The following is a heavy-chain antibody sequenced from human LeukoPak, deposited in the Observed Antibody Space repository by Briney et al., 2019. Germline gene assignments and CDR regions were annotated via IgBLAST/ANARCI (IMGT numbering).Heavy chain of an antibody. D-gene: IGHD2-21*02. J-gene: IGHJ4*02. V-gene: IGHV3-74*01. CDR1: GFTFTNYW. Sequence: GGSLRLSCAASGFTFTNYWTHWVRQAPGKGLVWVSRIKSDGSSTTYADSVKGRFTISRDNAENTLSLQMNSLRAEDTAVYYCARTAYCGADCHYYFAYWGQGALVTVSS. CDR2: IKSDGSST. CDR3: ARTAYCGADCHYYFAY.